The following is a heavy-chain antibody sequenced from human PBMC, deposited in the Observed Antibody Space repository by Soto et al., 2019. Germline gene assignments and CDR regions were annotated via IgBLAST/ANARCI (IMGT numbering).Heavy chain of an antibody. CDR3: ARDKITGLFDY. J-gene: IGHJ4*02. V-gene: IGHV1-18*01. CDR2: INAYNGNT. Sequence: ASVKVSCKASGYTFTHYGVSWVRQAPGQGLEWMAWINAYNGNTDYAHKVQGRVTVTTDTSTTTAYMELRSLTSDDTAVYYCARDKITGLFDYWGQGTLVTVSS. D-gene: IGHD2-8*02. CDR1: GYTFTHYG.